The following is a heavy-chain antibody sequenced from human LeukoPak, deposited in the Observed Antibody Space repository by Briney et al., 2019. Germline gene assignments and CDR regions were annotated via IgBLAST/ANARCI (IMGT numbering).Heavy chain of an antibody. CDR3: ARLFPPRLRLGELSSGGY. D-gene: IGHD3-16*02. J-gene: IGHJ4*02. CDR1: GGSISNYY. Sequence: PSETLSLTCTVSGGSISNYYWSWIRQPPGKGLEWIGYIYYSGSTNYNPSLKSRVTISVDTSKNQFSLKLSSVTAADTAVYYCARLFPPRLRLGELSSGGYWGQGTLVTVSS. V-gene: IGHV4-59*08. CDR2: IYYSGST.